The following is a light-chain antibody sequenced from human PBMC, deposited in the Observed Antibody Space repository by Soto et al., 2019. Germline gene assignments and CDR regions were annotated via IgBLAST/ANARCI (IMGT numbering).Light chain of an antibody. J-gene: IGKJ1*01. Sequence: DIQVTQSPSSLSSSVGDRTTLTCRASQAIGNYLAWYQQKPGKVPKLLIYAASTLQSGVPARFSGSRSGTDFTLTVSRLQDEDVATYYRQKYSGVPLTFGHGTKVDIK. CDR2: AAS. CDR1: QAIGNY. V-gene: IGKV1-27*01. CDR3: QKYSGVPLT.